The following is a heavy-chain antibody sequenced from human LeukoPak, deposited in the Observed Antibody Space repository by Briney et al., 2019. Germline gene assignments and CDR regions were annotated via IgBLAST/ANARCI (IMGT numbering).Heavy chain of an antibody. V-gene: IGHV4-39*01. CDR2: MYYSENT. D-gene: IGHD6-19*01. J-gene: IGHJ4*02. CDR1: GDSISRKTYS. Sequence: SDTLSLTCTVSGDSISRKTYSWGWVRQPPGKGLEWIGYMYYSENTYYNPSLKSRDTISVDTSRIQFSLKLSSVTAADTAVYYCVRYRSGSNRFDYWGQGTLVTVSA. CDR3: VRYRSGSNRFDY.